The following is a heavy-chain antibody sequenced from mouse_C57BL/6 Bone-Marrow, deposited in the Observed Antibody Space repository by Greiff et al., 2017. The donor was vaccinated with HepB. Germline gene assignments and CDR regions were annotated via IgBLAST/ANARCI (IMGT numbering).Heavy chain of an antibody. CDR3: ARSSSSGYLYYYAMDY. CDR1: GYAFSSSW. D-gene: IGHD3-2*02. V-gene: IGHV1-82*01. J-gene: IGHJ4*01. CDR2: IYPGDGDT. Sequence: QVQLKESGPELVKPGASVKISCKASGYAFSSSWMNWVKQRPGKGLEWIGRIYPGDGDTNYNGKFKGKATLTADKSSSTAYMQLSSLTSEDSAVYFCARSSSSGYLYYYAMDYWGQGTSVTVSS.